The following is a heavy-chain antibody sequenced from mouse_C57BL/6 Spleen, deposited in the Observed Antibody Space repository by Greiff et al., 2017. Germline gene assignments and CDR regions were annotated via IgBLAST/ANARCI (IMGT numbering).Heavy chain of an antibody. CDR3: ARNGAVVATDWYFDV. V-gene: IGHV1-64*01. J-gene: IGHJ1*03. CDR1: GYTFTSYW. Sequence: VQLQQPGAELVKPGASVKLSCKASGYTFTSYWMHWVKQRPGQGLEWIGMIHPNSGSTNYNEKFKSKATLTVDKSSSTAYMQLSSLTSEDSAVYYCARNGAVVATDWYFDVWGTGTTVTVSS. CDR2: IHPNSGST. D-gene: IGHD1-1*01.